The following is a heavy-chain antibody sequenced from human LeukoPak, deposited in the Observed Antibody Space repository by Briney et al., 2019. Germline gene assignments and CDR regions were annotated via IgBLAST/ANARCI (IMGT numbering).Heavy chain of an antibody. D-gene: IGHD4/OR15-4a*01. V-gene: IGHV1-8*01. Sequence: GASVKVSCKASGYTFTSYDINWVRQAAGQGLEWMGFVTPNSGNTGYAQKLQGRVTMPTNNSIGAAYMELSSLRSEDTAVYYCARFRYDYGDGPDYWGQGTLVTVSS. J-gene: IGHJ4*02. CDR1: GYTFTSYD. CDR3: ARFRYDYGDGPDY. CDR2: VTPNSGNT.